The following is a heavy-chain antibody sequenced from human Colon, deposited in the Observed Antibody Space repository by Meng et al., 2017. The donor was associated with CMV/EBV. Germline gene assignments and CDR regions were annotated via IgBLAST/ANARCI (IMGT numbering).Heavy chain of an antibody. CDR2: IYPGDSDT. CDR3: VRQRYQSSNGAKDY. D-gene: IGHD2-15*01. J-gene: IGHJ4*02. Sequence: GESLKISCKTSGYSFTTQWIGWVRQMPGKGLEWMGIIYPGDSDTRYTSSFQGQVTISADKSISTAYLKWNTLKASDSAMYYCVRQRYQSSNGAKDYWGQGTQVTVSS. CDR1: GYSFTTQW. V-gene: IGHV5-51*01.